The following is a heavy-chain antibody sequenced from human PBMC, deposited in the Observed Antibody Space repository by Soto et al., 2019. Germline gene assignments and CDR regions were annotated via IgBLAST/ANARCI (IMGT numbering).Heavy chain of an antibody. CDR1: GFTFSSYG. J-gene: IGHJ4*02. Sequence: GGSLRLSCAASGFTFSSYGMHWVRQAPGKGLEWVAVIWYDGSNKYYADSVKGRFTISRDNSKNTLYLQMNSLRAEDTAVYYCARFLGPNYFDYWGQGTLVTVSS. CDR3: ARFLGPNYFDY. CDR2: IWYDGSNK. D-gene: IGHD3-3*01. V-gene: IGHV3-33*01.